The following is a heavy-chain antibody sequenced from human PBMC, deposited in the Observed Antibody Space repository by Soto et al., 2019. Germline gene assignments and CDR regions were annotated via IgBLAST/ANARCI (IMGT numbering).Heavy chain of an antibody. CDR1: VYSFTSYW. D-gene: IGHD3-22*01. V-gene: IGHV5-51*03. CDR3: ARRPFDSSGGFDY. Sequence: GESLKIACKASVYSFTSYWIVWVRQMPGKGLEWMAIIYADDSDTRYSPSFQGQVTISADKSFSTAYLQWSSLKASDTAMYYCARRPFDSSGGFDYWGQGTLVTVSS. CDR2: IYADDSDT. J-gene: IGHJ4*02.